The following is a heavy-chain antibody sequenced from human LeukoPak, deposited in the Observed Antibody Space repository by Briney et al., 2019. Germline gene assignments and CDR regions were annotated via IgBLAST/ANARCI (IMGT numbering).Heavy chain of an antibody. CDR3: ARDWEYNSRWYPPFDF. Sequence: GGSLRLSCAASGFTVSNNYMSWVRQAPGKGLEWVANIKQDGSEKYYVDSVKGRFSISRDNAKSSLYLQMDSLRGEDTAVYYCARDWEYNSRWYPPFDFWGQGTLVTVSS. V-gene: IGHV3-7*01. CDR2: IKQDGSEK. J-gene: IGHJ4*02. D-gene: IGHD6-13*01. CDR1: GFTVSNNY.